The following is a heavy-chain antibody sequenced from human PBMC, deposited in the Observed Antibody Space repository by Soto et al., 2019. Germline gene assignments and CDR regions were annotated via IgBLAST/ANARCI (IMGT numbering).Heavy chain of an antibody. V-gene: IGHV4-39*01. CDR1: GGSISSSSYY. CDR2: IYYSGST. CDR3: ARHVHVILTGYYG. Sequence: LSLTCTVSGGSISSSSYYWGWIRQPPGKGLEWIGSIYYSGSTYYNPSLKSRVTISVDTSKNQFSLKLSSVTAADTAVYYCARHVHVILTGYYGWGQGTLVTVSS. D-gene: IGHD3-9*01. J-gene: IGHJ4*02.